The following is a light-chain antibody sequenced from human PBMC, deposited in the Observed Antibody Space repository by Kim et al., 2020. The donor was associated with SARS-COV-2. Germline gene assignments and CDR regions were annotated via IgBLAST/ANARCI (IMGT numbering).Light chain of an antibody. CDR3: YSAANNNLWV. V-gene: IGLV3-27*01. J-gene: IGLJ3*02. CDR1: VLTKKY. CDR2: KDS. Sequence: SYELTQPSSVSVSPGQTARITCSGDVLTKKYARWFQQKPGQAPVLVIYKDSERPSGIPERFSGSSSGITVTLTISGAQVDDEADYYCYSAANNNLWVFGGGTQLTVL.